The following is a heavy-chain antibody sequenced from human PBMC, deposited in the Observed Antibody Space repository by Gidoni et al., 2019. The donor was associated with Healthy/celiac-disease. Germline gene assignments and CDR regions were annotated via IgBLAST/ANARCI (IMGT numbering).Heavy chain of an antibody. CDR1: GGSFSVYY. V-gene: IGHV4-34*01. CDR3: ARGYYYRYSSTALHWFDP. J-gene: IGHJ5*02. Sequence: QVQLQQWGAGLLKPSETLSLTCAVYGGSFSVYYWSWIRQPPGKGLEWIGEIKHIGSTNSNPSLKSRVTISVDTSKNQFSLKLSSVTAADTAGYYWARGYYYRYSSTALHWFDPWGQGTLVTVSS. D-gene: IGHD6-13*01. CDR2: IKHIGST.